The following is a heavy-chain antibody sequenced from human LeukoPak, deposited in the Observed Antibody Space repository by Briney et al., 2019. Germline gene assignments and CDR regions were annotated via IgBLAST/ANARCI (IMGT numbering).Heavy chain of an antibody. V-gene: IGHV3-15*01. CDR1: GFTFSHAW. Sequence: GGSLRLSCAASGFTFSHAWMSWVRQAPGKGLEWVGRIKSKTDGGTTDYAAPVKGRFTISRDDSKNTLYLQMNSLKTEDTAVYSCTTEGIVRYFDWLLSDPGNYYYMDVWGKGTTVTVSS. CDR3: TTEGIVRYFDWLLSDPGNYYYMDV. D-gene: IGHD3-9*01. J-gene: IGHJ6*03. CDR2: IKSKTDGGTT.